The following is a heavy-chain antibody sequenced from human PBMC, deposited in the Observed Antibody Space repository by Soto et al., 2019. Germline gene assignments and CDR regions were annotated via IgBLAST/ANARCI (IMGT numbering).Heavy chain of an antibody. CDR2: ISYDVSNK. Sequence: QVQLVASGGGVVQPGRSLRLSCTASGVTFSIYGMHWVRQAPGKGLEWVAVISYDVSNKYYADSVKVRFTISRDNSKNTLYLDMNSLRAEDTAVYYCPKSIAAPWSLDYWGQGTLVTVSS. V-gene: IGHV3-30*18. CDR1: GVTFSIYG. CDR3: PKSIAAPWSLDY. D-gene: IGHD6-13*01. J-gene: IGHJ4*02.